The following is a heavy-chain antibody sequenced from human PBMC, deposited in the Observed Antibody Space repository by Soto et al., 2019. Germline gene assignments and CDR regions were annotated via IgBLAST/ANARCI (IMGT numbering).Heavy chain of an antibody. Sequence: QVQLVQPGAEVRKPGASVKVSCKASGDTFTNFDFNWVRQPTGQGLEWIGWMRANSGDTGHAQKFQGRVSMTRDTSMSTAYMELSSLRAEDTAVYYCARYIYGQGFKAWGQGTLVFVS. D-gene: IGHD3-3*02. CDR3: ARYIYGQGFKA. V-gene: IGHV1-8*01. CDR2: MRANSGDT. CDR1: GDTFTNFD. J-gene: IGHJ5*02.